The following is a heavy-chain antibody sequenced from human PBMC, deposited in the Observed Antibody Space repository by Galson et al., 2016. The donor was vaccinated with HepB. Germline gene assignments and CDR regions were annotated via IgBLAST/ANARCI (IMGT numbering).Heavy chain of an antibody. CDR2: IHTGGST. J-gene: IGHJ4*02. D-gene: IGHD6-19*01. CDR3: ALGTGIGWYGAD. CDR1: GFTVSSKY. V-gene: IGHV3-53*01. Sequence: SLRLSCAASGFTVSSKYMSWVRQAPGKGLEWVSVIHTGGSTYHADSVKGRFTLSRDSSKNTLYLQMNSLRAEDTAVYYCALGTGIGWYGADWGQGTLVTVSS.